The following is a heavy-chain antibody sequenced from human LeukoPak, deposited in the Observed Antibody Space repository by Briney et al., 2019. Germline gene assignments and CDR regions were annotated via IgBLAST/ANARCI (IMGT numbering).Heavy chain of an antibody. Sequence: SETLSLTCTVSGGSISSSSYYWGWSRQPPGKGLEWIGSIYYSGSTYYNPSLKSRVTISVDTSKNQFSLKLSSVTAADTAVYYCALGNIVVVPAGGYYFDYWGQGTLVTVSS. CDR2: IYYSGST. D-gene: IGHD2-2*01. CDR3: ALGNIVVVPAGGYYFDY. J-gene: IGHJ4*02. V-gene: IGHV4-39*01. CDR1: GGSISSSSYY.